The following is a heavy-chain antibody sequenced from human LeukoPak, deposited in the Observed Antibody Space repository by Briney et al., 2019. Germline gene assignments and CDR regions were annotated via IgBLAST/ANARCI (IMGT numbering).Heavy chain of an antibody. Sequence: GASVTVSCKASGYTFTSYGINWVRQAPGQGLEWMGWISGYNGNTDYAQNLQGRVTMTTDTSTSTAYMELRSLRSDDTAVYYCARVWGSMVTGALYNSYGMDVWGQGTTVTVSS. CDR3: ARVWGSMVTGALYNSYGMDV. CDR1: GYTFTSYG. V-gene: IGHV1-18*01. D-gene: IGHD5-18*01. CDR2: ISGYNGNT. J-gene: IGHJ6*02.